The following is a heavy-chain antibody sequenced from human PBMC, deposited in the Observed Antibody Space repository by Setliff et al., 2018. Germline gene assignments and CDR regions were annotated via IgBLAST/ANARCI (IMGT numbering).Heavy chain of an antibody. CDR3: ARGGDYCGGECYIPPPDSY. D-gene: IGHD2-21*01. V-gene: IGHV3-23*01. Sequence: GGSLRLSCVASGFTFSNYAMAWVRQAPGKGLEWVSAISGSGDSTYYADSVKGRFTISRDNSKNTLYLQLNSLRAEDTAIYYCARGGDYCGGECYIPPPDSYWGQGTLVTVSS. CDR2: ISGSGDST. J-gene: IGHJ4*02. CDR1: GFTFSNYA.